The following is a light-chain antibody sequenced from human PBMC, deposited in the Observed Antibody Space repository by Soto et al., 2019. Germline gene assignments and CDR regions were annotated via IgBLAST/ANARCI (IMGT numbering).Light chain of an antibody. V-gene: IGKV3D-20*02. Sequence: EIVLTQSPGTLSLSPGERATLSCRASQSVSTSDFAWYQQKPGQAPRLLMYGASHRASGIPDRFSGSGSGTDFTLTISSLEPEDFAVYYCQQRSNWPLTFGGGTKVDIK. CDR2: GAS. J-gene: IGKJ4*01. CDR3: QQRSNWPLT. CDR1: QSVSTSD.